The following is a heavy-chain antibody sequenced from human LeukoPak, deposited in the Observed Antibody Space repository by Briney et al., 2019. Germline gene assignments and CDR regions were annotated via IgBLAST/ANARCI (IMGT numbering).Heavy chain of an antibody. J-gene: IGHJ4*02. Sequence: SVKVSFKASGGTFSIYAISWVRQAPGQGLEWMGRIIPILGIANYAQKFQGRVTITADKSTSTAYMELSSLRSEDTAVYYCARPSESEDYFDYWGQGTLVTVSS. CDR2: IIPILGIA. CDR1: GGTFSIYA. CDR3: ARPSESEDYFDY. D-gene: IGHD2-15*01. V-gene: IGHV1-69*04.